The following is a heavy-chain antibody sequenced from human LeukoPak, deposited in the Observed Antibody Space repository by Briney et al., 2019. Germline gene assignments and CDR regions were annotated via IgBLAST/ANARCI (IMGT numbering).Heavy chain of an antibody. D-gene: IGHD2-2*01. CDR3: AKDHCSSTSCDADY. CDR1: GFTFDDYA. V-gene: IGHV3-9*03. Sequence: PGGSLRLSCAASGFTFDDYAMHWVRQAPGKGLEWVSGISWNSGSIGYADSVKGRFTISRDNAKNSLYLQMNSLRAEDMALYYCAKDHCSSTSCDADYWGQGTLVTVSS. CDR2: ISWNSGSI. J-gene: IGHJ4*02.